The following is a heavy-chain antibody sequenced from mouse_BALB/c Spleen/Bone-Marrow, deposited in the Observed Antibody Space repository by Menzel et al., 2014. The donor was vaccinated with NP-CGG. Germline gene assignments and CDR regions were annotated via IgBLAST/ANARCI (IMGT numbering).Heavy chain of an antibody. Sequence: LVESGVELVKSGASVRSSCKASGYTFTNYYMYWVKQRPGQGLEWIGEINPSNGGINFNEKFKSKATWTVDNSSNATYMQLSSLTSEDSAVYYCSRSGNYLFAYWGQGTLVTVSA. CDR1: GYTFTNYY. V-gene: IGHV1S81*02. J-gene: IGHJ3*01. D-gene: IGHD2-1*01. CDR2: INPSNGGI. CDR3: SRSGNYLFAY.